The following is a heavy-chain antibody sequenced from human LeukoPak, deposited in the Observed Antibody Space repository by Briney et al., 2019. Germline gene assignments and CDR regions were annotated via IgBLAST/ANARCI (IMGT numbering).Heavy chain of an antibody. Sequence: GGSLRLSCAASGFTFSDAWMSWVRQAPGQGLEWVGRIKSKTDGGTTDYAAPVKGRFTISRDDSKNTLYLQMNSLKTEDTAVYYCTTVTSRYYYGMDVWGQGTTVTVSS. V-gene: IGHV3-15*01. J-gene: IGHJ6*02. D-gene: IGHD1-20*01. CDR2: IKSKTDGGTT. CDR3: TTVTSRYYYGMDV. CDR1: GFTFSDAW.